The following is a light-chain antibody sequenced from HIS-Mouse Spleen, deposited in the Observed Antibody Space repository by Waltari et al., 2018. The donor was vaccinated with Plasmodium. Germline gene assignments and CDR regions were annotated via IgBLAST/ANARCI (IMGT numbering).Light chain of an antibody. J-gene: IGKJ3*01. Sequence: EIVLTQSPATPSVSPGVSATLSCRASQSVSSNLAWYQQKPGQAPRLLIYGASTRATGIPARFSGSGSGTEFTLTISSLQSEDFAVYYCQQYNNWSFTFGPGTKVDIK. CDR3: QQYNNWSFT. CDR2: GAS. CDR1: QSVSSN. V-gene: IGKV3-15*01.